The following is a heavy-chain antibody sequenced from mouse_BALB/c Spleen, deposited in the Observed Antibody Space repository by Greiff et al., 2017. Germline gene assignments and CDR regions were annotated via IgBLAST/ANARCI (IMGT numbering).Heavy chain of an antibody. CDR2: ISSGGGST. V-gene: IGHV5-12-1*01. CDR1: GFAFSSYD. D-gene: IGHD2-4*01. J-gene: IGHJ3*01. CDR3: ASLYYDYDAFPY. Sequence: EVKLMESGGGLVKPGGSLKLSCAASGFAFSSYDMSWVRQTPEKRLEWVAYISSGGGSTYYPDTVKGRFTISRDNAKNTLYLQMSSLKSEDTAMYYCASLYYDYDAFPYWGQGTLVTVSA.